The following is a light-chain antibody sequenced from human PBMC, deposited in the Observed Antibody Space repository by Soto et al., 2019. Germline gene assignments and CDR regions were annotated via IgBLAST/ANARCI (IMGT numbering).Light chain of an antibody. CDR3: MQGITFT. V-gene: IGKV2-30*02. CDR1: QSLVHSDGNTS. Sequence: VLTQSPLSLPVTLGQPTSISCRSSQSLVHSDGNTSLNWFHQRPGQSPRRLIYKASNRDSGVPDRFTGSGSGTDFTLSISRVEADDVGVYYCMQGITFTFGQGTKVDIK. J-gene: IGKJ1*01. CDR2: KAS.